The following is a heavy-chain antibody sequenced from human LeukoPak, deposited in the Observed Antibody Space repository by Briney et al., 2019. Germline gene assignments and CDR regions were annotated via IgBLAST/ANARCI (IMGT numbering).Heavy chain of an antibody. D-gene: IGHD3-10*01. CDR3: ARERTMVRGMSWFDP. CDR1: GGSISSSNW. Sequence: SGTLSLTCAVSGGSISSSNWWSWVRQPPGKGLEWIGEIYHSGSTNYNPSLKSRVTISVDKSKNQFSLKLSSVTAADTAVYYCARERTMVRGMSWFDPWGQGTLVTVSS. V-gene: IGHV4-4*02. CDR2: IYHSGST. J-gene: IGHJ5*02.